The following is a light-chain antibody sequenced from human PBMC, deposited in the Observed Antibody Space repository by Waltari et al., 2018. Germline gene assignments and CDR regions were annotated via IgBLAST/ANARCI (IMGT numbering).Light chain of an antibody. CDR2: EDT. CDR3: QTWDSSSYV. Sequence: SYELTQPPSLSVSPGQAVSITCSGKKLGDKYVNWYQQKAGQSPVLVIYEDTKRPSGIPVRLSASNSGNTATLTISETQAMDETDYYCQTWDSSSYVFGTGTTVTVL. V-gene: IGLV3-1*01. CDR1: KLGDKY. J-gene: IGLJ1*01.